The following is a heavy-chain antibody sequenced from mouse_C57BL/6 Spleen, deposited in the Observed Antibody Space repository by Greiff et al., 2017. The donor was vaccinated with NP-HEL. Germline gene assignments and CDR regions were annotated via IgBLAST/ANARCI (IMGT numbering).Heavy chain of an antibody. V-gene: IGHV5-17*01. J-gene: IGHJ3*01. D-gene: IGHD2-14*01. CDR1: GFTFSDYG. CDR2: ISSGSSTI. Sequence: EVKLMESGGGLVKPGGSLKLSCAASGFTFSDYGMHWVRQAPEKGLEWVAYISSGSSTIYYADTVKGRFTISRDNAKNNLFLQMTSLRSEDTAMYYCANREFAYWGQGTLVTVSA. CDR3: ANREFAY.